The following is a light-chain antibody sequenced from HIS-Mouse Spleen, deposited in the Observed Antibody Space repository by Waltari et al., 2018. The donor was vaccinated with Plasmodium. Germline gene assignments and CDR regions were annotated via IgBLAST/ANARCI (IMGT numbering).Light chain of an antibody. J-gene: IGKJ1*01. Sequence: DIQMTQSPSTLSASVGDRVTITCRASQSISSRLAWYQQKPGKAPKLLIYKASSLESRVPSRFSGSGSVTEFTLTISSLQPDDFATYYCQQYNSYSWTFGQGTKVEIK. CDR3: QQYNSYSWT. CDR2: KAS. CDR1: QSISSR. V-gene: IGKV1-5*03.